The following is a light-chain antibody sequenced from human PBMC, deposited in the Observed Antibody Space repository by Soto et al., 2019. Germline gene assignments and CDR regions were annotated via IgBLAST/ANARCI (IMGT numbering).Light chain of an antibody. J-gene: IGLJ2*01. CDR3: SSYAGSNNFVV. CDR2: EVS. Sequence: QSVLTQPPSVSGAPGQRVTISCTGSSSNIGAGYDVHWYQQLPGTAPKLMIYEVSKRPTGVPDRFSGSKSGKTASLTISGLQAEDEADYYCSSYAGSNNFVVFGGGTKVTVL. CDR1: SSNIGAGYD. V-gene: IGLV1-40*01.